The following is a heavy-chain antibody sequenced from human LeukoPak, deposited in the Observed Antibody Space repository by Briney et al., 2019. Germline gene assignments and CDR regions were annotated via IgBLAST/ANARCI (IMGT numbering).Heavy chain of an antibody. V-gene: IGHV3-23*01. CDR3: AKGTGTTFRFRTYSYFYHMDV. Sequence: GGSLRLSCAASGFAFSSYAMNWVRQAPGKGLEWVSSISGSDDNTYYADSVKGRFTISRDNSKNTLYLQMNSLRAEDTAVYYCAKGTGTTFRFRTYSYFYHMDVWGKGTTVTVSS. CDR2: ISGSDDNT. J-gene: IGHJ6*03. D-gene: IGHD1-7*01. CDR1: GFAFSSYA.